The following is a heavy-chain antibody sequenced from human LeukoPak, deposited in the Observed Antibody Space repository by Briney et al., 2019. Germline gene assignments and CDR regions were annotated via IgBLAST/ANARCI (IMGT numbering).Heavy chain of an antibody. CDR1: GGSISSSSYY. V-gene: IGHV4-39*07. CDR3: ATDYSTYASFDY. Sequence: SETLSLTCTVSGGSISSSSYYWGWIRQPPGKGLEWIGSIYYSGSTYYNPSLKSRVTMSVDTSKNQFSLKLSSVTAADTAVYYCATDYSTYASFDYWGQGTLVTVSS. D-gene: IGHD4-11*01. J-gene: IGHJ4*02. CDR2: IYYSGST.